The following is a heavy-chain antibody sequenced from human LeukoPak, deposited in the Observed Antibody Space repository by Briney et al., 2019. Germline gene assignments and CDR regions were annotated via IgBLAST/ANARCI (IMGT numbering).Heavy chain of an antibody. CDR3: ARDRNITMIVKYAFDI. D-gene: IGHD3-22*01. J-gene: IGHJ3*02. CDR1: GFNFSTYT. CDR2: INWNGGST. Sequence: GGSLRLSCTASGFNFSTYTMSWVRQAPGKGLEWVSGINWNGGSTGYADSVKGRFTISRDNAKNSLYLQMNSLRAEDTALYYCARDRNITMIVKYAFDIWGQGTMVTVSS. V-gene: IGHV3-20*04.